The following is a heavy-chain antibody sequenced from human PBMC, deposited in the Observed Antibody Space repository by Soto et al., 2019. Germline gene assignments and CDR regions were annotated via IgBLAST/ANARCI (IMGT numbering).Heavy chain of an antibody. CDR2: IGGTGGDT. V-gene: IGHV3-23*01. CDR3: AKDAVAYNGEWDWFDS. CDR1: GFIFSNYA. Sequence: DVQLLESGGGLVQPGGSLRLSCAASGFIFSNYAMTWVRQAPGKGLESVSAIGGTGGDTYYSISVKGRFTISRDNSKNTLYPQMNSLSADDTAVYYCAKDAVAYNGEWDWFDSWGQGTLVTVSS. D-gene: IGHD6-19*01. J-gene: IGHJ5*01.